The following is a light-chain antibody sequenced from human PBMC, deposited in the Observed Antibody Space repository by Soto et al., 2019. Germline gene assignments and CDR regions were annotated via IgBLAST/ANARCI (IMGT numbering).Light chain of an antibody. Sequence: QSVLTQPASVSGSPGQSITISCTGTSSDVGGYKYVSWYQHHPGKAPKLMIYEVTNRPSGVSNRFSGSKSGNTASLTISGLQAEDEADYFCSSYTTSSTYVFGTGTKLTVL. V-gene: IGLV2-14*01. CDR1: SSDVGGYKY. CDR3: SSYTTSSTYV. CDR2: EVT. J-gene: IGLJ1*01.